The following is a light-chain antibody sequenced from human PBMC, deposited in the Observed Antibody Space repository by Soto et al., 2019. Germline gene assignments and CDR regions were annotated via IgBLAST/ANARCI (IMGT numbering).Light chain of an antibody. J-gene: IGLJ1*01. Sequence: QSVLTQPASVSGSPGQSITISCTGTSSDVGGYKYVSWYQQHPGKAPKLMIYEVSYRPSGVSNRFSGSKSGNTASLIISGLQAEDEADYYCSSYSTSYFYFFGSGTKLTVL. CDR3: SSYSTSYFYF. V-gene: IGLV2-14*01. CDR2: EVS. CDR1: SSDVGGYKY.